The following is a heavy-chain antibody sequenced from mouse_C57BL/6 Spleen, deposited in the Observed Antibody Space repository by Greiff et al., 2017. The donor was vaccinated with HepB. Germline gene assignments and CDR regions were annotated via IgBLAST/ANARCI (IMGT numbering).Heavy chain of an antibody. J-gene: IGHJ1*03. CDR1: GYSITSGYY. D-gene: IGHD1-1*01. V-gene: IGHV3-6*01. CDR3: ARERYGGWYFDV. Sequence: DVKLQESGPGLVKPSQSLSLTCSVTGYSITSGYYWNWIRQLPGNKLELMGYISYDGSNNYNPSLKNRISITRDTSTNQFFLKLNSVTTEDTATYYCARERYGGWYFDVWGTGTTVTVSS. CDR2: ISYDGSN.